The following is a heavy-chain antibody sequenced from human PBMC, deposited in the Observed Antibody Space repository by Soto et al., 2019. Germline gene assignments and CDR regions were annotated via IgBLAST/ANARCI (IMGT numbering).Heavy chain of an antibody. CDR2: ISYDGSNK. Sequence: PGGSLRLSCAASGFTFSSYAMHWVRQAPGKGLEWVAVISYDGSNKYYADSVRGRFTISRDNSKNTLYLQMNSLRAEDTAVYYCAREATAMAALGFDYWGQGTLVTVSS. V-gene: IGHV3-30-3*01. D-gene: IGHD5-18*01. J-gene: IGHJ4*02. CDR3: AREATAMAALGFDY. CDR1: GFTFSSYA.